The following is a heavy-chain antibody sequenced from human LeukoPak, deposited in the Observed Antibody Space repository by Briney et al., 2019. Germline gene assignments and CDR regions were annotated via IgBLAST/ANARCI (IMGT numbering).Heavy chain of an antibody. J-gene: IGHJ5*02. Sequence: ASVKVSCKASGYTFTSYAMNWVRQAPGQGLEWMGWINTNTGNPTNAQGFTGRFVFSLDTSASTAYLQISSLKAEDTAVYYCARVSSDTAMVTPWFDPWGQGTLVTVSS. CDR3: ARVSSDTAMVTPWFDP. CDR1: GYTFTSYA. V-gene: IGHV7-4-1*02. CDR2: INTNTGNP. D-gene: IGHD5-18*01.